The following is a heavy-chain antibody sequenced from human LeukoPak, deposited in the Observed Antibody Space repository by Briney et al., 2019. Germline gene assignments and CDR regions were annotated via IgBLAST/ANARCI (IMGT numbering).Heavy chain of an antibody. CDR3: ARQAVGVPAATLYYDFWSGYYVGVFDI. CDR1: GFTFDDYG. CDR2: INWNGGST. Sequence: GGSLRLSCAASGFTFDDYGMSCVRQAPGKGLEWVSGINWNGGSTGYPDSVKGRFTNSRDNAKNSLYLQMNSLRAEDTALYYCARQAVGVPAATLYYDFWSGYYVGVFDIWGQGTMVTVSS. V-gene: IGHV3-20*04. J-gene: IGHJ3*02. D-gene: IGHD3-3*01.